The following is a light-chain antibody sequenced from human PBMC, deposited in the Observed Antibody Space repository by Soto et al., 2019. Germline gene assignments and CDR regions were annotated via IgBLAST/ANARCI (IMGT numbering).Light chain of an antibody. CDR1: QSVSSSY. CDR3: QQYGGSPPIT. Sequence: ESVLTQSPGTLCLSPGERATLSFRASQSVSSSYLAWYQQKPGQAPRLLIYDASRRATGIPDRFSGGGSGTDFTLTISRLEPEDSAVYYGQQYGGSPPITFGQGTRLEIK. V-gene: IGKV3-20*01. CDR2: DAS. J-gene: IGKJ5*01.